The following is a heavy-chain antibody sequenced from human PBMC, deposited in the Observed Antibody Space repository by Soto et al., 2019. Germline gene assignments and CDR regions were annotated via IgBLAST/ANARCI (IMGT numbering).Heavy chain of an antibody. D-gene: IGHD5-12*01. Sequence: QVQLVQSGTEVKKPGASVKVSCKASGYTYSNYGISWVRQAPGQGLEWMGWISDFEADANYGQKFQGRVTMTIDTSTSTAYMELRRLTSDXTXXXXXXXXYDIWGEDWFDPWGQGTLVIVSS. CDR2: ISDFEADA. CDR3: XXXYDIWGEDWFDP. V-gene: IGHV1-18*01. J-gene: IGHJ5*02. CDR1: GYTYSNYG.